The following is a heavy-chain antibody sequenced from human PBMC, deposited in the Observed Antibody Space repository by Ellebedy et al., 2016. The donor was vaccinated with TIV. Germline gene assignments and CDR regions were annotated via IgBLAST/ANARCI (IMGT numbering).Heavy chain of an antibody. CDR3: ARGVGAHHSYYVDY. D-gene: IGHD1-26*01. J-gene: IGHJ4*02. CDR1: GFTFRNFG. CDR2: ISSGSSYI. V-gene: IGHV3-21*01. Sequence: GGSLRLSCAASGFTFRNFGMNWVRQAPGKGLEWVSSISSGSSYIYYAESVRGRFIISRDNARNSVSLQMNSLRDEDTAVYYCARGVGAHHSYYVDYWGQGTLVTVSS.